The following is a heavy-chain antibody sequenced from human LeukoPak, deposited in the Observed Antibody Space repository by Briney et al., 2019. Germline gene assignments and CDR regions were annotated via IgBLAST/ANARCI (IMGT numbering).Heavy chain of an antibody. V-gene: IGHV1-24*01. J-gene: IGHJ6*02. CDR3: ATDPLRGWYSVPSRRRDYHYYGMDV. D-gene: IGHD6-19*01. CDR1: GYTLTELS. CDR2: FDPEDGET. Sequence: ASVKVSCKVSGYTLTELSMHWVRQAPGKGLEWMGGFDPEDGETIYAQKFQGRVAMTEDTSTDTAYMELSSLRSEDTAVYYCATDPLRGWYSVPSRRRDYHYYGMDVWGQGTTVTVSS.